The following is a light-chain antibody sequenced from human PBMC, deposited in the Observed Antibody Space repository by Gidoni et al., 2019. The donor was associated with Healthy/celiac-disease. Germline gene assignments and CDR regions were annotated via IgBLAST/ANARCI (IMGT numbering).Light chain of an antibody. V-gene: IGKV3-20*01. Sequence: ALTQSPGTLSLSSGERATLSCRASQSVSSSYLAWYQQKPGQAPSLLIYGASSRATGIPDRFSGSGSGTDFTLTISRLEPEDFAVYYCQQYGSSPPNTFGQGTKVEIK. CDR2: GAS. CDR1: QSVSSSY. J-gene: IGKJ2*01. CDR3: QQYGSSPPNT.